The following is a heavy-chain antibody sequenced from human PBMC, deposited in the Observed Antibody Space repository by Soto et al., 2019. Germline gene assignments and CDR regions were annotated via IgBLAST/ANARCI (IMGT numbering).Heavy chain of an antibody. Sequence: GGSLRLSCAASGFTFSSYGMHWVRQAPGKGLEWVAVISYDGSNKYYADSVKGRFTISRDNSKNTLYLQMNSLRAEDTAVYYCAKVHLASSGYVDYWGQGTLVTVSS. D-gene: IGHD3-22*01. J-gene: IGHJ4*02. CDR2: ISYDGSNK. CDR1: GFTFSSYG. CDR3: AKVHLASSGYVDY. V-gene: IGHV3-30*18.